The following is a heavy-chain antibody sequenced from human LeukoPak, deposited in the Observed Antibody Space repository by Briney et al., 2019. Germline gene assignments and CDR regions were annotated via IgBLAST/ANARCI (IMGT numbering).Heavy chain of an antibody. V-gene: IGHV4-39*01. CDR1: GGSISSSSYY. J-gene: IGHJ4*02. CDR3: ARGGSGSYYLLRAFDY. D-gene: IGHD3-10*01. Sequence: SETLSLTCTVSGGSISSSSYYWGWIRQPPGKGLEWIGSIYYSGSTYYNPSLKSRVTISVDTSKNQFSLKLSSVTAADTAVYYCARGGSGSYYLLRAFDYWGQGTLVTVSS. CDR2: IYYSGST.